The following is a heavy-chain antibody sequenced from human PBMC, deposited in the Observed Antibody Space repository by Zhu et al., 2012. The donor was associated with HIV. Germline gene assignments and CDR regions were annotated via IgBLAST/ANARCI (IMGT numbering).Heavy chain of an antibody. Sequence: QVQLQESGPGLVKPSETLSLTCTVSRYSIISGYYWGWIRQSPGKGLEWIGAVYYSGTTYYNPSLKNRVSISVDASGEQFSLKLFSVTAADTAIYYCARHDHYSYYMDVWGRGTTVAV. V-gene: IGHV4-38-2*02. CDR3: ARHDHYSYYMDV. J-gene: IGHJ6*03. CDR1: RYSIISGYY. CDR2: VYYSGTT.